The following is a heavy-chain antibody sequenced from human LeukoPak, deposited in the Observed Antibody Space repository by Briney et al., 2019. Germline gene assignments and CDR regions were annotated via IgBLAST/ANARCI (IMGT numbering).Heavy chain of an antibody. CDR3: AREPPLEWLLSPYGMDV. V-gene: IGHV3-30*03. CDR2: ISYDGSNK. J-gene: IGHJ6*02. CDR1: GFTVNNNR. D-gene: IGHD3-3*01. Sequence: GGSLRLSCAASGFTVNNNRMGWVRQAPGKGLEWVAVISYDGSNKYYADSVKGRFTISRDNSKNTLYLQMNSLRAEDTAVYYCAREPPLEWLLSPYGMDVWGQGTTVTVSS.